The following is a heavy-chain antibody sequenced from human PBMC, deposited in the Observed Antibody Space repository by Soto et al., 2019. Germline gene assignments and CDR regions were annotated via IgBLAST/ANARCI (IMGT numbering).Heavy chain of an antibody. D-gene: IGHD4-17*01. V-gene: IGHV3-33*01. CDR1: GFTFSGHG. CDR3: ARGRGGDYGGNSGYYDY. J-gene: IGHJ4*02. Sequence: QVQLVESGGGVVQPGTSLSLSCAASGFTFSGHGMHWVRQAPGKGLEWMAVIWYDGSKKYYGDSVKGRFTISRDNSKNTLLLQMNSLRDEDTAVYYCARGRGGDYGGNSGYYDYWGQGTLVTVSS. CDR2: IWYDGSKK.